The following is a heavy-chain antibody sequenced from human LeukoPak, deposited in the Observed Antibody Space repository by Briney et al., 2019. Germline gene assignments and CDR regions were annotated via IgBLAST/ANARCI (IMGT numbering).Heavy chain of an antibody. J-gene: IGHJ4*02. V-gene: IGHV3-74*01. Sequence: PGGSPRLSCAASGFTFSSYWMHWVRQAPGNGLVWVSRINSDGSSTSYADSVKGRFTISRDNAKNTLYLQMNSLRAEDTAVYYCARAHYSDDYYDYWGQGTLVTVSS. CDR1: GFTFSSYW. CDR3: ARAHYSDDYYDY. CDR2: INSDGSST. D-gene: IGHD1-26*01.